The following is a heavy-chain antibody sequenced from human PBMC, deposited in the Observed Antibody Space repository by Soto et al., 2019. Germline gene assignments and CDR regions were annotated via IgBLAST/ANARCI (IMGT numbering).Heavy chain of an antibody. V-gene: IGHV3-13*01. J-gene: IGHJ6*02. Sequence: GSLRLSCAASGFTFSSYDMHWVRQATGKGLEWVSAIGTAGDTYYPGSVKGRFTISRENAKNSLYLQMNSLRAGDTAVYYCARAGKVGATGVVRYYYYGMDVWGQGTTVTVSS. CDR3: ARAGKVGATGVVRYYYYGMDV. D-gene: IGHD1-26*01. CDR1: GFTFSSYD. CDR2: IGTAGDT.